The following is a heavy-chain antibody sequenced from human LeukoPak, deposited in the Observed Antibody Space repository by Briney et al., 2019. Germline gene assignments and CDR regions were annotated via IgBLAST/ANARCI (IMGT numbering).Heavy chain of an antibody. CDR2: IIALLDMS. CDR1: GGTFSNFS. V-gene: IGHV1-69*04. CDR3: ARVNIAARQSVSAGYDY. D-gene: IGHD6-6*01. J-gene: IGHJ4*02. Sequence: SVTVSCKASGGTFSNFSISWVRQAPGQGLEWVGRIIALLDMSNYAQKYQSRVTITADKSTNTVYMELSSLRSEDTAVYYCARVNIAARQSVSAGYDYWGQGTLVTVSS.